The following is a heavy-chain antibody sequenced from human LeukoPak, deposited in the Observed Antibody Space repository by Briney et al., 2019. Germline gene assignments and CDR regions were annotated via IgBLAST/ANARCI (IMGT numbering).Heavy chain of an antibody. V-gene: IGHV3-30*18. D-gene: IGHD6-13*01. J-gene: IGHJ3*02. CDR2: ISYDGSNK. CDR1: GFTFSSYG. Sequence: PGGSLRLSCAASGFTFSSYGMHWVRQAPGKGLEWVAVISYDGSNKYYANSVKGRFTISRDNSKNTLYLQMNSLRAEDTAVYYCAKDRPDPYSSSLDAFDIWGQGTMVTVSS. CDR3: AKDRPDPYSSSLDAFDI.